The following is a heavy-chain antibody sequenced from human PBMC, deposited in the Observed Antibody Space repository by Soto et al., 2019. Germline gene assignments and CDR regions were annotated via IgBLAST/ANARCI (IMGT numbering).Heavy chain of an antibody. CDR3: GKGRSYYYYYGVDV. CDR1: KFIFSSCP. V-gene: IGHV3-23*01. J-gene: IGHJ6*02. D-gene: IGHD1-26*01. Sequence: PGGSLRLCCAASKFIFSSCPMGRISKAPGKGLEWVSDIIDSGGSTYYADAVKGRFTISRDNSKSTLYLQMNSLRAEDTAVYYCGKGRSYYYYYGVDVWGQGTTVTVSS. CDR2: IIDSGGST.